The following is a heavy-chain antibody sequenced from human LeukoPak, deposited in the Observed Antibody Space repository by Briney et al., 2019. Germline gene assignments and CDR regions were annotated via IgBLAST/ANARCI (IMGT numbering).Heavy chain of an antibody. J-gene: IGHJ4*02. Sequence: PGGSLRLSCAASGFTFSSYAMSWVPQAPGKGLEWVSAISGSGGSTYYADSVKGRFTISRDNSKNTLYLQMNSLRAEDTAVYYCAKDHYSSGWYPTPFDYWGQGTLVTVSS. CDR2: ISGSGGST. CDR1: GFTFSSYA. CDR3: AKDHYSSGWYPTPFDY. V-gene: IGHV3-23*01. D-gene: IGHD6-19*01.